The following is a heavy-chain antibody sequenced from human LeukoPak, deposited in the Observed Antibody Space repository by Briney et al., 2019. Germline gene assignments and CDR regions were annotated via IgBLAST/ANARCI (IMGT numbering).Heavy chain of an antibody. D-gene: IGHD4/OR15-4a*01. V-gene: IGHV3-21*01. CDR2: ISSSSSYI. CDR1: GFTFSSYS. CDR3: AKTYGGKRPIDY. Sequence: GGSLRLSCAASGFTFSSYSMTWVRQAPGKGLEWVSSISSSSSYIYYADSVKGRFTISRDNAKNSLYLQMNSLRAEDTAVYYCAKTYGGKRPIDYWGQGTLVTVSS. J-gene: IGHJ4*02.